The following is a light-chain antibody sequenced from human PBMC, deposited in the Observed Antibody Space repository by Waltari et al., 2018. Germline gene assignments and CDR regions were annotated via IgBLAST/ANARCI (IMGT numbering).Light chain of an antibody. J-gene: IGLJ2*01. CDR2: EVS. Sequence: QSALTQPASVSGSPGQSITISCTGTSSDVGIYNLFSWYQQHPGKAPKLMIYEVSKRPSGVSNRFSGSKSGNTASLTISGLQAEDEADYYCCSYAGSSTLVVFGGGTKLTVL. CDR1: SSDVGIYNL. CDR3: CSYAGSSTLVV. V-gene: IGLV2-23*02.